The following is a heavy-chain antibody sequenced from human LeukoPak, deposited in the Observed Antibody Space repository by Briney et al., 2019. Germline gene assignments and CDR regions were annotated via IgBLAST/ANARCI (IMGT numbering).Heavy chain of an antibody. CDR2: INSDGSST. D-gene: IGHD3-3*01. CDR3: ARESGDYYYYYMDV. Sequence: PGGSLRLSCAASGFTFSSYWMHWVRHAPGKGLVWVSRINSDGSSTSYADSVKGRSTISRDNAKNTLYLQMNSLRAEDTAVYYCARESGDYYYYYMDVWGKGTTVTVSS. V-gene: IGHV3-74*01. J-gene: IGHJ6*03. CDR1: GFTFSSYW.